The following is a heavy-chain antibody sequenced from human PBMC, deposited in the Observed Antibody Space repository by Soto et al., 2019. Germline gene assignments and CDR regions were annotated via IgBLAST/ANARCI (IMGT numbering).Heavy chain of an antibody. CDR2: IYYSGST. V-gene: IGHV4-59*01. CDR3: ARARLYMDV. J-gene: IGHJ6*03. Sequence: SETLSLTCTVSGGSISSYYWSWIRQPQGKGLEWIGYIYYSGSTNYNPSLKSRVTISVDTSKNQFSLKLSSVTAADTAVYYCARARLYMDVWGKGTTVTVSS. CDR1: GGSISSYY.